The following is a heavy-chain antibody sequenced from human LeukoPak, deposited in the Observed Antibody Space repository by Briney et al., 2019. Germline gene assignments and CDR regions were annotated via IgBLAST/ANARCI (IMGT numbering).Heavy chain of an antibody. CDR2: IDPNSDNI. CDR3: ARSAYNYGYVYFDH. V-gene: IGHV1-2*02. J-gene: IGHJ4*02. CDR1: GHTFTGCF. D-gene: IGHD5-18*01. Sequence: ASVKVSCKASGHTFTGCFIHYVRQAPGQGLEWMGWIDPNSDNIRYSETFKDRVTMTRDTSTNTAYMELSWLRSDDTAVYYCARSAYNYGYVYFDHWGQGTLVIVSS.